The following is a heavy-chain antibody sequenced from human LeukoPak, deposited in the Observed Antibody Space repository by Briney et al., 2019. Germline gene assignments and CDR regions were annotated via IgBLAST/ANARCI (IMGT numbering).Heavy chain of an antibody. D-gene: IGHD3-16*01. CDR1: GFTVISNS. J-gene: IGHJ6*03. V-gene: IGHV3-74*01. CDR3: YVHHYYYYMDV. CDR2: IDGDGTTA. Sequence: GGSLRLSCVASGFTVISNSVIWVRQAPGKGLVSVSRIDGDGTTANYAESVKGRFTISRDNANNTLYLQINSLSAEDTAVYYCYVHHYYYYMDVWGKGITVTVSS.